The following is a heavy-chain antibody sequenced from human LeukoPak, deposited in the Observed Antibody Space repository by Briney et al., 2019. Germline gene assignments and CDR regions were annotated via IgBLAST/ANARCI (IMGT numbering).Heavy chain of an antibody. CDR2: IRFDGTNK. Sequence: PGGSLRLSCAASGFTFSSSGMHWVRQAPGKGLEWVAFIRFDGTNKYYADSVKGRFTISRDTSKNTLYLQMNSLRAEDTAVYYCATYNSSGYYYFHYWGQGTLVTVSS. J-gene: IGHJ4*02. V-gene: IGHV3-30*02. CDR3: ATYNSSGYYYFHY. D-gene: IGHD3-22*01. CDR1: GFTFSSSG.